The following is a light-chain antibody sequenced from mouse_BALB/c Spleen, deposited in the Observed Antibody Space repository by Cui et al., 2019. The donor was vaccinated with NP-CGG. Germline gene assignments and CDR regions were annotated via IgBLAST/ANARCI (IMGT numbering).Light chain of an antibody. CDR2: STN. J-gene: IGLJ1*01. V-gene: IGLV1*01. CDR1: IGAATTSNY. Sequence: QAVVTQEPALTTSPGETVTLTCRSSIGAATTSNYANWVQEKPDHLFTGLISSTNNRPPGVPARFSGSLIGDKAALTITGAQTEDEAIYFCALWYSNHWVFGGGTKLTVL. CDR3: ALWYSNHWV.